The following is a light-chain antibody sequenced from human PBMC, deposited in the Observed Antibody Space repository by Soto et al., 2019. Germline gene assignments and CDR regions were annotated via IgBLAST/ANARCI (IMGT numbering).Light chain of an antibody. Sequence: EIVLTQSPGTLFLSPGERATLSCRASQRISISYLAWYQQRPGQAPSLLIYGTSSRATGIPDRFSGSGSGTDFTLTISRLEPEDFAVYYCQQYGGSPWTFGQGTKVDIK. J-gene: IGKJ1*01. CDR2: GTS. CDR3: QQYGGSPWT. CDR1: QRISISY. V-gene: IGKV3-20*01.